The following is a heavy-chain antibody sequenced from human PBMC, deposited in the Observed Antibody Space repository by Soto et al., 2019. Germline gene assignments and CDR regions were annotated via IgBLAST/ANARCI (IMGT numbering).Heavy chain of an antibody. CDR3: ASPYYYDSSGYPVVAFDI. J-gene: IGHJ3*02. CDR2: IYYSGST. V-gene: IGHV4-39*01. D-gene: IGHD3-22*01. Sequence: SETLSLTCTVSGGSISSSSYYWGWIRQPPGKGLEWIGSIYYSGSTYYNPSLKSRVTISVDTSKNQFSLKLSSVTAADTAVHYCASPYYYDSSGYPVVAFDIWGQGTMVTVSS. CDR1: GGSISSSSYY.